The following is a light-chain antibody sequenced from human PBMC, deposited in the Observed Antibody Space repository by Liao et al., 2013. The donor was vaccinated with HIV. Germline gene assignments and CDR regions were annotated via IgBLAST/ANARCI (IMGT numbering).Light chain of an antibody. V-gene: IGLV3-21*04. Sequence: SFVLTQPPSVSVAPGKTARLTCGGNNIGGKSVHWYQQKPGQAPFLVIYYDTDRPSGIPERFSGSHSGNTATLTIRRVEAGDEADYYCQVWDSSSDHRVFGGGTKLTVL. CDR3: QVWDSSSDHRV. CDR1: NIGGKS. CDR2: YDT. J-gene: IGLJ3*02.